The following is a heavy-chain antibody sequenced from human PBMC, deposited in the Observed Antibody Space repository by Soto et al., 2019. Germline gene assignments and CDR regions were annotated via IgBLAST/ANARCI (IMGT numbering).Heavy chain of an antibody. CDR3: ARGFTYGMDV. CDR2: IWYDGSIK. J-gene: IGHJ6*02. V-gene: IGHV3-33*01. Sequence: VHLVESGGGAVQPGRSLRLSCAASGFTFSDHGMHWVRQAPGKGLEWVAVIWYDGSIKYYADSVRGRFTISRDNSKNTLFLQMNSLRVEDTAVFYCARGFTYGMDVWGQGTTVTVSS. D-gene: IGHD3-10*01. CDR1: GFTFSDHG.